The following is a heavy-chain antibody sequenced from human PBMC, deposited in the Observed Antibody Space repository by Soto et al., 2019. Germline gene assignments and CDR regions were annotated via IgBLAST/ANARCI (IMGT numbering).Heavy chain of an antibody. J-gene: IGHJ6*02. CDR3: ARDSDSSYYYYGMDV. Sequence: ASVKVSCKASGYTFTGYYMHWVRQAPGQGLEWMGWINPNSGGTNYARKFQGRVTMTRDTSISTAYMELSRLRSDDTAVYYCARDSDSSYYYYGMDVWGQGTTVTVSS. CDR1: GYTFTGYY. D-gene: IGHD4-4*01. CDR2: INPNSGGT. V-gene: IGHV1-2*02.